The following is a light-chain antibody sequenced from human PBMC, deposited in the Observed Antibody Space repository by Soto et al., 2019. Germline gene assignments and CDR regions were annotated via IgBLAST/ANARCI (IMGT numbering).Light chain of an antibody. J-gene: IGKJ5*01. Sequence: AIRMTQSPSSLSASTGARAPITCRASQGISSYLAWYPQKPGKAPKLLIYAASTLQSGVPSRFSGSGSGTDFTLTISCLQSEDFAIYYCQQYYSYQVTFGQGTRLEI. CDR3: QQYYSYQVT. V-gene: IGKV1-8*01. CDR2: AAS. CDR1: QGISSY.